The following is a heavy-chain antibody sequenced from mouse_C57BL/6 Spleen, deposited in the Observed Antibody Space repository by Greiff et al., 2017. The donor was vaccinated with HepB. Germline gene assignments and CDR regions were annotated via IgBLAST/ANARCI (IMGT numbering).Heavy chain of an antibody. CDR2: IYPGDGDT. V-gene: IGHV1-82*01. CDR3: AREGDYYGSSFDY. J-gene: IGHJ2*01. Sequence: VQGVESGPELVKPGASVKISCKASGYAFSSSWMNWVKQRPGKGLEWIGRIYPGDGDTNYNGKFKGKATLTADKSSSTAYMQLSSLTSEDSAVYFCAREGDYYGSSFDYWGQGTTLTVSS. CDR1: GYAFSSSW. D-gene: IGHD1-1*01.